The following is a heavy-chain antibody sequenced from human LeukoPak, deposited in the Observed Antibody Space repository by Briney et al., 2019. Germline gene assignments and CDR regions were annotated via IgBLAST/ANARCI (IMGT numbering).Heavy chain of an antibody. V-gene: IGHV1-69*05. CDR1: GGTFSGYA. CDR2: TVPL. CDR3: ARSPYCVYIVDFYAYYMDV. D-gene: IGHD2-21*01. Sequence: SVKVSCKASGGTFSGYAVIWVRQAPGQGLEWMGGTVPLKYAQKFQGRVTFTTDESTSTAFMELSGLASEDTAVYFCARSPYCVYIVDFYAYYMDVWGKGATGIVSS. J-gene: IGHJ6*03.